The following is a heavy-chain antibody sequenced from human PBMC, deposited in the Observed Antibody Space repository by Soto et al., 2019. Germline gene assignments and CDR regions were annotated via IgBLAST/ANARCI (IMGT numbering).Heavy chain of an antibody. V-gene: IGHV3-48*02. CDR1: GFTFSSYS. J-gene: IGHJ4*02. Sequence: EVQLVESGGGLVQPGGSLRLSCAASGFTFSSYSMNWVRQAPGKGLEWVSYISSSSSTIYYADSVKGRFTISRDNAKNSLYLQMNSLRDEDTAVYYCASFPRGGIAAAGASNSVTNWGQGTLVTVSS. D-gene: IGHD6-13*01. CDR2: ISSSSSTI. CDR3: ASFPRGGIAAAGASNSVTN.